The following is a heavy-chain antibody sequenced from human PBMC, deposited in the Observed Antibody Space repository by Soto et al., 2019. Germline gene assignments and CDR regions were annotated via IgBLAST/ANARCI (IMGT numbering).Heavy chain of an antibody. CDR1: GGSFSGYY. V-gene: IGHV4-34*01. CDR2: INHSGST. Sequence: SETLSVTCAVDGGSFSGYYWSWIRQPPGKGLEWIGEINHSGSTNYNPSLKSRVTISVDTSKNQFSLKLSSVTAADTAVYYCARSHRSQHAFDYWGQGTLVTVSS. CDR3: ARSHRSQHAFDY. J-gene: IGHJ4*02.